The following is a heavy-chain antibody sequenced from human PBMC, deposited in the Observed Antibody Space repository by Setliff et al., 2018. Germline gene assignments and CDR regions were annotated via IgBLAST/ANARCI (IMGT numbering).Heavy chain of an antibody. Sequence: GASVKVSCKASGYTFTRYGISWVRQAPGKGFEWMGWIGPYNGNTYYAQKFQGRVAITTDTSTSTAYMELRSLRSDDTAVYYCAKGGNTTRETYYYYGMDVWGQGTTVTVSS. D-gene: IGHD1-1*01. J-gene: IGHJ6*02. V-gene: IGHV1-18*01. CDR3: AKGGNTTRETYYYYGMDV. CDR2: IGPYNGNT. CDR1: GYTFTRYG.